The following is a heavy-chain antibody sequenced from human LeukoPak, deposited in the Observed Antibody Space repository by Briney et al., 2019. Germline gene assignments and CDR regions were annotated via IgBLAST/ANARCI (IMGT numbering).Heavy chain of an antibody. D-gene: IGHD1-14*01. J-gene: IGHJ4*02. CDR2: IYDDGST. CDR1: GGSISSGGYY. Sequence: SETLSLTCTVSGGSISSGGYYWSWIRQPPGKGLEWIGYIYDDGSTYYNPSLKSRVTISIDTSKNQFSLNLRSVTAAGTAVYYCARLTGSGEVFDSWGQGTLVTVSS. CDR3: ARLTGSGEVFDS. V-gene: IGHV4-30-4*01.